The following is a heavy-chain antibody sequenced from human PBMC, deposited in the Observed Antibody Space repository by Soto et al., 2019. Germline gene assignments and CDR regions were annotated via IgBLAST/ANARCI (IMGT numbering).Heavy chain of an antibody. CDR2: IHTSGST. CDR1: GGSISSYY. V-gene: IGHV4-4*07. CDR3: ARAEGYYDSSGYYYNWFDP. J-gene: IGHJ5*02. D-gene: IGHD3-22*01. Sequence: SETLSLTCTVSGGSISSYYWSWIRQPAGKGLEWIGRIHTSGSTNYNPSVKSRVTMSADTAKNQSSLKLSIVTAADTAVYYCARAEGYYDSSGYYYNWFDPWGQGTMVTVSS.